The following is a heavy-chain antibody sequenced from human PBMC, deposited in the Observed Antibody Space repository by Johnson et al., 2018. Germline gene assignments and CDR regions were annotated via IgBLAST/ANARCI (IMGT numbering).Heavy chain of an antibody. Sequence: QVQLVESGGGVVRPGGSLRLSCAASGFTFSSYGMHWVRPAPGKGLAWVAVIWYDGSNKYYADSVKGRFTIPRDNSKNTLYLQMNSLRAEDTAVYYCARDAGAYCGGDCPPDAFDIWGQGTMVTVSS. CDR3: ARDAGAYCGGDCPPDAFDI. D-gene: IGHD2-21*02. CDR1: GFTFSSYG. CDR2: IWYDGSNK. V-gene: IGHV3-33*01. J-gene: IGHJ3*02.